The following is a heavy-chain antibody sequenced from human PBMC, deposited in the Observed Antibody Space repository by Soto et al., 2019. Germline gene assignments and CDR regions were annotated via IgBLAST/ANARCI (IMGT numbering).Heavy chain of an antibody. CDR3: ATRYYYGSGSYRY. D-gene: IGHD3-10*01. Sequence: QVQLVQSGAAVKKPGSSVKVSCKASGSTFSSYAISWVRQAPGQGLAWMGGIIPIFGTANYAQKFQGRVTITGDKGASAAYIGLSTLRSEDTAVYYCATRYYYGSGSYRYWGQGTLVTFSS. CDR2: IIPIFGTA. V-gene: IGHV1-69*06. CDR1: GSTFSSYA. J-gene: IGHJ4*02.